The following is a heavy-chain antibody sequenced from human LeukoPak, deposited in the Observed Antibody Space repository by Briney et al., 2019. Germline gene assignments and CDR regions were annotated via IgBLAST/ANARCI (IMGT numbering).Heavy chain of an antibody. CDR2: IYSGGST. D-gene: IGHD4-17*01. CDR3: ATSNDYGDSLAQEY. V-gene: IGHV3-53*04. CDR1: GFTVSSNY. J-gene: IGHJ4*02. Sequence: PGGSLRLSCAASGFTVSSNYMSWVRQAPGKGLEWVSVIYSGGSTYYADSVKGRFTISRHNSKNTLYLRMNSLRAEDTAVYYCATSNDYGDSLAQEYWGQGTLVTVSS.